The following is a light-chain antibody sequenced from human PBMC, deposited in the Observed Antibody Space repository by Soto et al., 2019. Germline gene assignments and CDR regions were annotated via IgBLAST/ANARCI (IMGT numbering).Light chain of an antibody. CDR1: QSVSSY. V-gene: IGKV3-20*01. J-gene: IGKJ4*01. CDR3: QHYGSSLT. Sequence: EIVMTQSPGTLSLSPGERATLSCRASQSVSSYLAWYQQKPGQAPRLLIYDASTRAPGIAVRFSRSGSGTDFTLTISRLEPEDFAVYYCQHYGSSLTFGAGTKVDIK. CDR2: DAS.